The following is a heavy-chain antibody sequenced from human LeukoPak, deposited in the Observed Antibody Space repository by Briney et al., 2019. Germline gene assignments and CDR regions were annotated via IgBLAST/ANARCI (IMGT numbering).Heavy chain of an antibody. Sequence: GGSLRLSCAASGFTVSNNYMCWVRQAPGKGLEWVSVIYSGGSTLYADSVKGRFTISRDNSENTLYLQMNSLRADDTAMYYCARDPSSSQSLWGQGTLVTVSS. CDR1: GFTVSNNY. CDR3: ARDPSSSQSL. V-gene: IGHV3-53*01. CDR2: IYSGGST. D-gene: IGHD6-13*01. J-gene: IGHJ4*02.